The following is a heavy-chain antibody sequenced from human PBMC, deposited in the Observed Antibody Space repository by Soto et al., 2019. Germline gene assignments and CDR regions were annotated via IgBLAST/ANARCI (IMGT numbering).Heavy chain of an antibody. J-gene: IGHJ5*02. CDR2: IYYSGST. Sequence: KTSETLSLTCTVSGDSISSSTYFWGWVRQPPGKGLEWIGSIYYSGSTYYNPSLKSRVTISVDTSKNHFSLKLSSVTAADTAVYYCARETYGDYVGYFDPWGQGTLVTVSS. CDR1: GDSISSSTYF. V-gene: IGHV4-39*02. CDR3: ARETYGDYVGYFDP. D-gene: IGHD4-17*01.